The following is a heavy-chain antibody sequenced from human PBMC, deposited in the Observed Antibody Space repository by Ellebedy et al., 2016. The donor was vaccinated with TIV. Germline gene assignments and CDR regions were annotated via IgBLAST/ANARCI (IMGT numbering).Heavy chain of an antibody. V-gene: IGHV3-30-3*01. CDR3: AKDLHGYDYYYFYYMDV. CDR1: GFTFRSYA. J-gene: IGHJ6*03. CDR2: ISYDENNK. Sequence: GGSLRLXXAASGFTFRSYAMHWVRQAPGKGLEWVAVISYDENNKHYADSVKGRFTISRDNSKNTLYLQMNSLRGEDTAVYYCAKDLHGYDYYYFYYMDVWGKGTTVTVSS. D-gene: IGHD5-12*01.